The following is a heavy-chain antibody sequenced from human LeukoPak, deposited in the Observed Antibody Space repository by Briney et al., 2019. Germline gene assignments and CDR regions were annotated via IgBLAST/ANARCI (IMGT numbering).Heavy chain of an antibody. CDR1: GGSISSSSYY. J-gene: IGHJ5*02. CDR2: IYYSGST. Sequence: SETLSLTCTVSGGSISSSSYYWGWIRQPPGKGLEWIGSIYYSGSTYYNPSLKSRVTISVDTSKNQFSLKLSSVTAADTAVYYCARQRIAVAEWFDPWGQGTLVTVSS. V-gene: IGHV4-39*07. CDR3: ARQRIAVAEWFDP. D-gene: IGHD6-19*01.